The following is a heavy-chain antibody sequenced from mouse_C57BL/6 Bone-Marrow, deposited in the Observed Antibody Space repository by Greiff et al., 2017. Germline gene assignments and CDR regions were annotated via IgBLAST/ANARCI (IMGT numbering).Heavy chain of an antibody. CDR1: GYTFTSYG. CDR3: ARWSSWFAY. Sequence: VQLQESGAELARPGASVKLSCKASGYTFTSYGISWVKQRTGQGLAWIGEIYPRSGNTYYNEKFKGKATLTADKSSSTAYMALRSLTSEDSAVYFCARWSSWFAYWGQGTLVTVSA. CDR2: IYPRSGNT. J-gene: IGHJ3*01. V-gene: IGHV1-81*01.